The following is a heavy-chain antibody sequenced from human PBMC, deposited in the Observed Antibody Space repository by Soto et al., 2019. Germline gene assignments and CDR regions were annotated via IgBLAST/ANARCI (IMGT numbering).Heavy chain of an antibody. D-gene: IGHD5-18*01. CDR2: ISGSGGST. CDR3: AKDQWDSYGLTYFNY. J-gene: IGHJ4*02. CDR1: GFTFSSYA. Sequence: EVQLLESGGGLVQPGGSLRLSCAASGFTFSSYAMSWVRQAPGKGLEWVSAISGSGGSTYYADSVKGRFTISRDNSKNTLYLQRNSLRAEDTAVYYCAKDQWDSYGLTYFNYWGQGTLVTVSS. V-gene: IGHV3-23*01.